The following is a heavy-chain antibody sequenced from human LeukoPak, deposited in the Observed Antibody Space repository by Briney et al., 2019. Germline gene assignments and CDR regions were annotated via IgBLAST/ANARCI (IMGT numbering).Heavy chain of an antibody. CDR3: ARDMVRGVNPYY. D-gene: IGHD3-10*01. V-gene: IGHV3-7*01. CDR1: GFTFSSYW. CDR2: IKQEGSEK. J-gene: IGHJ4*02. Sequence: PGGSLRLSCAASGFTFSSYWMSWARQAPGKGRGWVAKIKQEGSEKFYVGSGKGRFTISRDNAKNSLYLQMNSLRAEDTAVYYCARDMVRGVNPYYWGQGTLVTVSS.